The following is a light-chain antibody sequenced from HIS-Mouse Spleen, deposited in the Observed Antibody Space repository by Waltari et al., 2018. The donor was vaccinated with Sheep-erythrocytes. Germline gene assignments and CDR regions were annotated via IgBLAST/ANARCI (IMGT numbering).Light chain of an antibody. V-gene: IGKV1-12*01. CDR2: AAS. Sequence: DIQMTQSPSSVSASVGDRVTITCRASQGISSWLAWYQQKPGKAPKLLIYAASSLQSGVPSRFSGSGSGTDFTLTISRVEAEDVGVYYCMQATQFPYTFGQGTKLEIK. CDR3: MQATQFPYT. J-gene: IGKJ2*01. CDR1: QGISSW.